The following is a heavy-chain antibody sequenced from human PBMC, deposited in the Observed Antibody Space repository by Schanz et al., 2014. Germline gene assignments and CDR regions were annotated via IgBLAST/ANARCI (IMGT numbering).Heavy chain of an antibody. Sequence: QILLVQPGPEVKKPGASVIVSCKASGYDFHIYAYSWVRQAPGQGPEWIGWISGYTGDTKYAQKFQHRVNMTTDRTTSTVYMELRSLRFDDTAVYFCARDNGRIPAANSFDYWGQGTRVTVSS. V-gene: IGHV1-18*01. CDR2: ISGYTGDT. J-gene: IGHJ4*02. D-gene: IGHD1-26*01. CDR3: ARDNGRIPAANSFDY. CDR1: GYDFHIYA.